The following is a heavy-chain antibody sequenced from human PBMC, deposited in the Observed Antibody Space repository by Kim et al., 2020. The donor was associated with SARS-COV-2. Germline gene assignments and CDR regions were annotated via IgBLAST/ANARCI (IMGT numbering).Heavy chain of an antibody. Sequence: GGSLRLSCAASGFTFADSVMHWVRQVPGKGLEWVALVSGDGGTTYYADSVKGRFTISRDNSKDSLYLQMNSLRADDTAFYYCSKASGWWPRYWGQETLVTVSS. CDR3: SKASGWWPRY. J-gene: IGHJ4*02. CDR2: VSGDGGTT. D-gene: IGHD2-15*01. V-gene: IGHV3-43*02. CDR1: GFTFADSV.